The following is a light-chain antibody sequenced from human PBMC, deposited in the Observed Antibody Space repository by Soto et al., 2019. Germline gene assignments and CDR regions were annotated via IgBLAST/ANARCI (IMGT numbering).Light chain of an antibody. J-gene: IGLJ1*01. V-gene: IGLV2-14*01. CDR3: SSYTSSSIPV. CDR1: SSDVGGYNY. CDR2: EVS. Sequence: QSVLTQPASVSGSPGQSITISCTGTSSDVGGYNYVSWYQQHPGKAPKPMIYEVSNRPSGVSNRFSGSKSGNTASLTISGLQAEDEADYYCSSYTSSSIPVFGTGTKVTVL.